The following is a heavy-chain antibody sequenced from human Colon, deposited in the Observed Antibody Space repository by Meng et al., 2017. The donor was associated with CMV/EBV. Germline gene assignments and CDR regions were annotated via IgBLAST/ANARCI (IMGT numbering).Heavy chain of an antibody. Sequence: GGSLRLSCAASGFTFSSYWMHWVRQAPGKGLVWVSRINSDGSSTSYADSVKGRFTISRDDARNSLFLQMNSLSVEDTAVYYCARDQYTAMVKDGMDVWGQGTTVTVSS. CDR3: ARDQYTAMVKDGMDV. D-gene: IGHD5-18*01. CDR2: INSDGSST. CDR1: GFTFSSYW. J-gene: IGHJ6*02. V-gene: IGHV3-74*01.